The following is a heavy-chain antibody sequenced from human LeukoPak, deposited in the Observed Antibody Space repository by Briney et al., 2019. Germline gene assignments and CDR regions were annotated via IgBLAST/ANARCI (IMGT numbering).Heavy chain of an antibody. Sequence: GGSLRLSRAASGFTFSSYAMSWVRQAPGKGLGWVSAISGSGGSTYYADSVKGRFTISRDNSKNTLYLQMNSLRAEDTAVYYCAKDQLKGYSSGWYALPGMDVWGQGTTVTVSS. CDR2: ISGSGGST. CDR3: AKDQLKGYSSGWYALPGMDV. J-gene: IGHJ6*02. CDR1: GFTFSSYA. V-gene: IGHV3-23*01. D-gene: IGHD6-19*01.